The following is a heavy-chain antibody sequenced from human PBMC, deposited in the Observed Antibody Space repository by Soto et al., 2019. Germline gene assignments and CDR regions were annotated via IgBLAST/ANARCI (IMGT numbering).Heavy chain of an antibody. J-gene: IGHJ4*02. Sequence: QAHLVESGGGVVQPGRSLRLSCAASGFTFTSYGMHWVRQAPGTRLEWVAVISSDGGLKHYADSVKGRFTISRDNSKNMVLLQMNSLIAEDTAGYYCVSDRGYGHASVPYSWGQGTRVSVSS. CDR1: GFTFTSYG. V-gene: IGHV3-30*03. D-gene: IGHD3-10*01. CDR3: VSDRGYGHASVPYS. CDR2: ISSDGGLK.